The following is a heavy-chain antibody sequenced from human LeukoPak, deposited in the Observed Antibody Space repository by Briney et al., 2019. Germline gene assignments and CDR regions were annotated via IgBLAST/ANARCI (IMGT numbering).Heavy chain of an antibody. J-gene: IGHJ2*01. V-gene: IGHV4-59*01. Sequence: SETLSLTCTVSGGSISSYYWSWVRQPPGKGLEWVAYIYYNGNTKYDPSLKRRVTISADTSKNQFSLKVNSVTAADTAVYYCARLAAGPNTRYFDLWGRGTRVTVSS. CDR2: IYYNGNT. CDR1: GGSISSYY. CDR3: ARLAAGPNTRYFDL. D-gene: IGHD6-6*01.